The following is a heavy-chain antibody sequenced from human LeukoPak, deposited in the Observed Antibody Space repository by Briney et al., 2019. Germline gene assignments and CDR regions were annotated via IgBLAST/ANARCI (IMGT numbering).Heavy chain of an antibody. CDR3: ARENSSSWSTFDY. Sequence: EASVKVSCKASGGTFSSYAISWVRQAPGQGLEWMGGIIPIFGTANYAQKFQGRVTITADESTSTAYMELSSLRSEDTAVYYCARENSSSWSTFDYWGQGTLVTVSS. D-gene: IGHD6-13*01. V-gene: IGHV1-69*13. CDR1: GGTFSSYA. J-gene: IGHJ4*02. CDR2: IIPIFGTA.